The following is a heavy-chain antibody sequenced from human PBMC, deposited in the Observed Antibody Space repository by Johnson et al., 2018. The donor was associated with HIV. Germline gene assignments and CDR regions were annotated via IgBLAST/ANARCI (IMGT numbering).Heavy chain of an antibody. J-gene: IGHJ3*02. V-gene: IGHV3-9*01. CDR3: AKSTQANILRESGPYGAFDI. Sequence: VQLVESGGGLVQPGRSLRLSCAASGFTFDDYAMHWVRQAPGKGLEWVSGISWNSGSIGYADSVKGRFTIHRGNAKNTMYVQMNSLRAEDTAVYYCAKSTQANILRESGPYGAFDIWGQGTMVTVSS. D-gene: IGHD3-10*01. CDR2: ISWNSGSI. CDR1: GFTFDDYA.